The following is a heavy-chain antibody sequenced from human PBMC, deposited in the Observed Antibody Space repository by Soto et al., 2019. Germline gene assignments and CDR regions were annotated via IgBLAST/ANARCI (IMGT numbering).Heavy chain of an antibody. CDR2: ICYSGNNK. J-gene: IGHJ1*01. Sequence: GGSLRLSCAASGFTFSSYGMHWVRQAPGKGLEWVSGICYSGNNKYYADSVKGRFTISRDNSKNTLYLQMNSLRAEDTAVYYCAKGVPGIAVAGTGYFQHWGQGTLVTVPQ. CDR3: AKGVPGIAVAGTGYFQH. CDR1: GFTFSSYG. D-gene: IGHD6-19*01. V-gene: IGHV3-33*06.